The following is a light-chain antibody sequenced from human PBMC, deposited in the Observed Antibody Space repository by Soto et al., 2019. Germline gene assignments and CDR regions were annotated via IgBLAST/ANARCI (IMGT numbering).Light chain of an antibody. CDR3: QQYDSAPPYT. V-gene: IGKV3-20*01. CDR1: QGVSSSY. CDR2: GAS. Sequence: EIVLTQSSGTLSLSPGERATLSCRASQGVSSSYLAWYQQKPGQAPRHLIYGASSRATGIPDRFSGSGSGKDITLTISRLEYEDFAVYYCQQYDSAPPYTFGQRTKLEIK. J-gene: IGKJ2*01.